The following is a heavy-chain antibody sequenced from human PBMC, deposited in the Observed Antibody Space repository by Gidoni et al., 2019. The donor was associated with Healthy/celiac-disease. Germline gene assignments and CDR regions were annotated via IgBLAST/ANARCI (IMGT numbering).Heavy chain of an antibody. D-gene: IGHD3-3*01. J-gene: IGHJ4*02. CDR1: GGSFIGYY. CDR3: ARALYYDFWSGYYPAGFDY. V-gene: IGHV4-34*01. Sequence: QVQLQPWGAGLLKPSETLSLTCAVYGGSFIGYYWSWIRQPPGKGLEWTGEINHSGSTNYNPSLKSRVTISVDTSKNQFSLKLSSVTAADTAVYYCARALYYDFWSGYYPAGFDYWGQGTLVTVSS. CDR2: INHSGST.